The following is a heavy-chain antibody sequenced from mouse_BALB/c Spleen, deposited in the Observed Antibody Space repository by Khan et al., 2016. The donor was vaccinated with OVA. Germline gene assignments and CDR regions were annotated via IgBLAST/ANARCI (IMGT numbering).Heavy chain of an antibody. CDR1: GYTFTSYT. CDR3: VRDGAYHRNDGWFAY. CDR2: INPSNGYT. J-gene: IGHJ3*01. Sequence: QLQQSGAELARPGASVKMSCKASGYTFTSYTIHWIKKRPGQGLEWIGYINPSNGYTNYNQKFKDKATLTTDKSSTTAYLQLSSLTSDDSAVYNCVRDGAYHRNDGWFAYWGQGTLVTVS. V-gene: IGHV1-4*01. D-gene: IGHD2-14*01.